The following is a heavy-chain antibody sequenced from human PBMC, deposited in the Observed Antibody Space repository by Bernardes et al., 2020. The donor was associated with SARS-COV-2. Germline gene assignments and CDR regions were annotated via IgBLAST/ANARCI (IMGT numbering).Heavy chain of an antibody. V-gene: IGHV3-23*01. D-gene: IGHD5-18*01. CDR1: GFTFSTYA. Sequence: GGSLRLSCAASGFTFSTYAMGWVRQAPGKGLEWVSGSGRNGGTTYYTDSVKGRFSLARDNAKNAVFLHMSSLTHEDTAVYYCAKDAEDGYSSYWYFDLGGRGTLVTVSP. J-gene: IGHJ2*01. CDR2: SGRNGGTT. CDR3: AKDAEDGYSSYWYFDL.